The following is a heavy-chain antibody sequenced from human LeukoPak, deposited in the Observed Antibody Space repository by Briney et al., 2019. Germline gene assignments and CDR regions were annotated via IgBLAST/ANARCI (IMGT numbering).Heavy chain of an antibody. J-gene: IGHJ3*02. CDR2: IGTAGDT. V-gene: IGHV3-13*01. CDR3: ARGSTVRAFDI. Sequence: PGGSLRLSCAASGFTFSSYDMHWVRQATGKGLEWVSAIGTAGDTYYPGSVKGRFTISRENAKNSLYLQMNSLRAGDTAVYYCARGSTVRAFDIWGQGTMVTVSS. CDR1: GFTFSSYD. D-gene: IGHD4-17*01.